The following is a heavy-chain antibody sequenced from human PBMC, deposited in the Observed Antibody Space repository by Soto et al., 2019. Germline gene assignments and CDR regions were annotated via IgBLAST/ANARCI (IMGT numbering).Heavy chain of an antibody. CDR3: ARRPDYYDSSGYSRPFDY. Sequence: QVQLVQSGAEVKKPGASVKVSCKASGYTFTSYDINWVRQATGQGIEWMGWMNPNSGNTGYAQKFQGRVTMTRNTSISTAYMELSSLRSEDTAVYYCARRPDYYDSSGYSRPFDYWGQGTLVTVSS. D-gene: IGHD3-22*01. V-gene: IGHV1-8*01. CDR2: MNPNSGNT. CDR1: GYTFTSYD. J-gene: IGHJ4*02.